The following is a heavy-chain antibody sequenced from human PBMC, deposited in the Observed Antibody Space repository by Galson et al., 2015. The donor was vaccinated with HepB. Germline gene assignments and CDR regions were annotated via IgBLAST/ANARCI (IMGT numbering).Heavy chain of an antibody. CDR1: GGTFSSYA. CDR2: IIPIFGTA. J-gene: IGHJ4*02. Sequence: SVKVSCKASGGTFSSYAISWVRQAPGQGLEWMGGIIPIFGTANYAQKFQGRVTITADESTSTAYMELSSLRSEDTAVYYCARDRISGGSGSYYFDFDYWGQGTLVTVSS. D-gene: IGHD3-10*01. V-gene: IGHV1-69*13. CDR3: ARDRISGGSGSYYFDFDY.